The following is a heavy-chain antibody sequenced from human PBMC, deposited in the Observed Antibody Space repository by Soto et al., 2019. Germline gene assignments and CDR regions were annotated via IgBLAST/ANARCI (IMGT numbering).Heavy chain of an antibody. CDR2: ISAYNGNT. Sequence: ASEKVSCKASGYTFTSYRISWVRQAPGQGLEMMGWISAYNGNTNYAQKLQGRVTMTTDTSTSTAYMELRSLRSDDTAVYYCARTAIGYYSSTSCYTYNWFDPWGQGTLVTVSS. CDR1: GYTFTSYR. D-gene: IGHD2-2*02. V-gene: IGHV1-18*01. CDR3: ARTAIGYYSSTSCYTYNWFDP. J-gene: IGHJ5*02.